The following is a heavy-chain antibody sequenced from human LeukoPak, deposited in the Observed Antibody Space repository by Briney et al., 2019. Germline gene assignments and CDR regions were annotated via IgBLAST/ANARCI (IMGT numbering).Heavy chain of an antibody. J-gene: IGHJ3*02. CDR3: ARDRRGYALPNDAFDI. V-gene: IGHV4-59*01. D-gene: IGHD5-18*01. CDR2: IYYSGST. Sequence: SETLSLTCAVYGGSFSGYYWSWIRQPPGKGLEWIGYIYYSGSTNYNPSLKSRVTISVDTSKNQFSLKLSSVTAADTAVYYCARDRRGYALPNDAFDIWGQGTMVTVSS. CDR1: GGSFSGYY.